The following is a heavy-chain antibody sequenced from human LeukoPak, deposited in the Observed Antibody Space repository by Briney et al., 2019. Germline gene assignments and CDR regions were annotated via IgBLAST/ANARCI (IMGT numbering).Heavy chain of an antibody. V-gene: IGHV3-23*01. D-gene: IGHD3-10*01. CDR3: AKDEGTMVRGVIHFGY. CDR1: GFTFSSYA. Sequence: GGSLRLSCAASGFTFSSYAMSWVRQAPGKGLEWVSAISGSGGSTYYADSVKGRFTISRDNSKNTLYLQMNSLRAEDTAVYYCAKDEGTMVRGVIHFGYWGQGTLVTVSS. J-gene: IGHJ4*02. CDR2: ISGSGGST.